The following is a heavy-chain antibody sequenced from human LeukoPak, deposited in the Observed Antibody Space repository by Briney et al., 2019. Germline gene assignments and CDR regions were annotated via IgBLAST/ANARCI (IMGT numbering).Heavy chain of an antibody. CDR2: ISGSGGST. V-gene: IGHV3-23*01. Sequence: GGSLRLSCAASGFTFSSYAMSWVRQAPGKGLEWVSAISGSGGSTYYADSVKCRFTISRDNSKNTLYLQMNSLRAEDTAVYYCAKDGNGYRYYFDYWGQGTLVTVSS. D-gene: IGHD5-18*01. CDR3: AKDGNGYRYYFDY. J-gene: IGHJ4*02. CDR1: GFTFSSYA.